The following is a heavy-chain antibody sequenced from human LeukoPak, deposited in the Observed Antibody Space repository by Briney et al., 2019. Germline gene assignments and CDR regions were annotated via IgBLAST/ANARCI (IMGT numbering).Heavy chain of an antibody. V-gene: IGHV3-48*02. CDR1: GFTFSSYS. J-gene: IGHJ4*02. Sequence: GWSLRLSCAASGFTFSSYSMNWVRQAPGKGLAWVSYISSSSSTIYYADSVKGRFTISRDNAKNSLYLQMNSLRDEDTAVYYCATYCDILTGYYTGPYWGQGTLVTVSS. CDR3: ATYCDILTGYYTGPY. CDR2: ISSSSSTI. D-gene: IGHD3-9*01.